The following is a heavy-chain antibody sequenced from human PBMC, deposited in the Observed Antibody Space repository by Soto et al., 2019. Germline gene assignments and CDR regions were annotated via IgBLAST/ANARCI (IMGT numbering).Heavy chain of an antibody. CDR3: ARDQKGATPGYYYYGMDV. D-gene: IGHD1-26*01. CDR2: IKSKTDGGTT. CDR1: GFTFSNAW. J-gene: IGHJ6*02. V-gene: IGHV3-15*01. Sequence: PGGSLRLSCAASGFTFSNAWMSWVRQAPGKGLEWVGRIKSKTDGGTTDYAAPVKGRFTITRDDSKNTLYLQMNSLRAEDTAVYYCARDQKGATPGYYYYGMDVWGQGTTVTVSS.